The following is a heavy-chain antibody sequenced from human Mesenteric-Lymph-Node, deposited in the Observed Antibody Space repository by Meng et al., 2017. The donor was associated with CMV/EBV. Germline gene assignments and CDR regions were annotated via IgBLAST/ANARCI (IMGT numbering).Heavy chain of an antibody. CDR3: ARSRPIQLYCGGDCSYFDY. CDR2: IKKDGSEK. V-gene: IGHV3-7*01. Sequence: GESLKISCAASGFTFSDYWMSWVRQAPGKGLEWVANIKKDGSEKDYVDSVKGRFTVSRDNAKNSLYLQMNSLRAEDTAVYFCARSRPIQLYCGGDCSYFDYWGQGTLVTVSS. D-gene: IGHD2-21*01. J-gene: IGHJ4*02. CDR1: GFTFSDYW.